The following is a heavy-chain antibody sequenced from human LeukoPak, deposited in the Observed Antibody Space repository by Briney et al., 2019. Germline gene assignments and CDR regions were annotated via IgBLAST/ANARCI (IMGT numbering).Heavy chain of an antibody. J-gene: IGHJ4*02. CDR3: ARSATTGTTKLDY. CDR2: ISTGGGT. V-gene: IGHV3-66*01. D-gene: IGHD1-1*01. Sequence: GGSLRLSCVASGFSVSNYYMSWVRQAPGKGLEWVSVISTGGGTSYTDSVKGRFTFSRDNSKNTLFLQMNSLRAEDTGVYYCARSATTGTTKLDYWGQGTLVTVSS. CDR1: GFSVSNYY.